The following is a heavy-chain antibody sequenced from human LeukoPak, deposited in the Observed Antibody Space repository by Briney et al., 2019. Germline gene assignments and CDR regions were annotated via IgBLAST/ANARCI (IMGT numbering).Heavy chain of an antibody. Sequence: GGSLRLCCAASGFTFSSYAMSWGRPAPGKGLEWVSAISGSGGSTYYADSVKGRFTISRDNSKNTLYLQMNSLRAEDTAVYYCAKDPAHCSSTSCGYWGQGTLVTVSS. CDR2: ISGSGGST. J-gene: IGHJ4*02. V-gene: IGHV3-23*01. CDR3: AKDPAHCSSTSCGY. D-gene: IGHD2-2*01. CDR1: GFTFSSYA.